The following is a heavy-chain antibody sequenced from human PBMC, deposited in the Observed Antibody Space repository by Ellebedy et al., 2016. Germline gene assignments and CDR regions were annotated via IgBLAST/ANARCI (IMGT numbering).Heavy chain of an antibody. D-gene: IGHD3-10*01. V-gene: IGHV4-59*01. CDR1: GGSISSYY. CDR2: IYYSGST. CDR3: AGWYYYGSGSYYSDY. Sequence: GSLRLXXTVSGGSISSYYWSWIRQPPGKGLEWIGYIYYSGSTNYNPSLKSRVTISVDTSKNQFSLKLSSVTAADTAVYYCAGWYYYGSGSYYSDYWGQGTLVTVSS. J-gene: IGHJ4*02.